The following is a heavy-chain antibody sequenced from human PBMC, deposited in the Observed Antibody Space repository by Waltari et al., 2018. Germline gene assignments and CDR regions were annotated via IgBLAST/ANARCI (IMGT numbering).Heavy chain of an antibody. Sequence: EVQLGESGGGLVQPGGSLRLSCAVSGFTFSRCWLVGVRQAPGKELEWVANIKQDGVEKHYVDTVKGQFTISRDNAKNSLFLQMNSLRAEDTAVYFCARDDDGILDYWGQGTLVTVSS. CDR3: ARDDDGILDY. D-gene: IGHD3-3*01. V-gene: IGHV3-7*01. CDR1: GFTFSRCW. CDR2: IKQDGVEK. J-gene: IGHJ4*02.